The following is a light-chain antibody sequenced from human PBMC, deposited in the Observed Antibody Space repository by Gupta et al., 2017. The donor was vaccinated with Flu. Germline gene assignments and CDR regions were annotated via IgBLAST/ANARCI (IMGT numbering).Light chain of an antibody. CDR2: QDS. V-gene: IGLV3-1*01. CDR1: KLGDKY. Sequence: SYELTQPPSVSVSPGQTASITCSGDKLGDKYACWYQQKPGQSPVLVIYQDSKRPSGIPERFSGSNSANTVTMTISGTQAMEESDYYCQAWDSSTEVFGGGTKLTVL. CDR3: QAWDSSTEV. J-gene: IGLJ2*01.